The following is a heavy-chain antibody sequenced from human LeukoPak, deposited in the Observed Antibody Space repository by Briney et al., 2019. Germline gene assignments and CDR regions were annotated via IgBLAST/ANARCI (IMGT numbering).Heavy chain of an antibody. CDR1: GFTFGDYA. CDR2: IRSKAYGGTT. V-gene: IGHV3-49*03. Sequence: HPGGSLRLFCTASGFTFGDYAMSWFRQAPGKGLEWVGFIRSKAYGGTTEYAASVKGRFTISRDDSKSIAYLQMNSLKTEDTAVYYCSIRDDYADYYYYGMDVWGQGTTVTVSS. D-gene: IGHD5-12*01. CDR3: SIRDDYADYYYYGMDV. J-gene: IGHJ6*02.